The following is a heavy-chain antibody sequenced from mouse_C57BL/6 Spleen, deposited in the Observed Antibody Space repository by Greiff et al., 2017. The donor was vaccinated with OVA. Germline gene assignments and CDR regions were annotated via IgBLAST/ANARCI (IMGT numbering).Heavy chain of an antibody. CDR2: IYPGDGDT. CDR1: GYAFSSSW. J-gene: IGHJ4*01. D-gene: IGHD2-5*01. V-gene: IGHV1-82*01. Sequence: VQLQQSGPELVKPGASVKISCKASGYAFSSSWMNWVKQRPGKGLEWIGRIYPGDGDTNYNGKFKGKATLTADKSSSTAYMQLSSLTSEDSAVYFCASQFPYSNFAMDYWGQGTSVTVSS. CDR3: ASQFPYSNFAMDY.